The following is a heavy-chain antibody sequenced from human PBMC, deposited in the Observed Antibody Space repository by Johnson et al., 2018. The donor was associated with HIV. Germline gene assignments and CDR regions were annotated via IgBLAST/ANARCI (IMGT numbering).Heavy chain of an antibody. J-gene: IGHJ3*02. CDR2: IYYDGTNK. V-gene: IGHV3-33*06. CDR3: AKDAAAAALRAFDN. CDR1: GFTFSGYA. Sequence: VQLVESGGGVVQPGRSLRLSCAASGFTFSGYAMHWVRQAPGKGLEWVAVIYYDGTNKHYADSVKGRFTISRDNSKNTLFVQMNSLRAEDTAVYYCAKDAAAAALRAFDNWGQGTMVTVSS. D-gene: IGHD6-13*01.